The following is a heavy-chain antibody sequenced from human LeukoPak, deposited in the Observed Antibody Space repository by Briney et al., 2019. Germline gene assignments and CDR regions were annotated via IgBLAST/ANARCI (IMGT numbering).Heavy chain of an antibody. J-gene: IGHJ4*02. CDR2: IIPILGIA. CDR3: ARGVSSVLSPDY. D-gene: IGHD6-19*01. CDR1: GGTFSSYA. V-gene: IGHV1-69*04. Sequence: PRASVTVSCKASGGTFSSYAISRVRQAPGQGLEWMGRIIPILGIANYAQKFQGRVTITADKSTSTAYMELSSLRSEDTAVYYCARGVSSVLSPDYWGQGTLVTVSS.